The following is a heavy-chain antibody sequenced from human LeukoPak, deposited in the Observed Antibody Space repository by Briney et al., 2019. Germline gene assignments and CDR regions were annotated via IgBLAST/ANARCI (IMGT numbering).Heavy chain of an antibody. D-gene: IGHD3-3*02. CDR3: ARDSIFGVVTSPYGY. CDR1: GYTFTSYY. CDR2: INPSGGST. J-gene: IGHJ4*02. V-gene: IGHV1-46*01. Sequence: ASVKVSCKASGYTFTSYYMHWVRQAPGQGLEWMGIINPSGGSTSYAQKFQGRVTMTRDTSTSTVYMEPSSLRSEDTAVYYCARDSIFGVVTSPYGYWGQGTLVTVSS.